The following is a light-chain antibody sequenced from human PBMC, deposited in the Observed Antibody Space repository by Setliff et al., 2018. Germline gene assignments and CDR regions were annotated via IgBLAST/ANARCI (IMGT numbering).Light chain of an antibody. J-gene: IGLJ1*01. CDR1: SNDVGGYNY. Sequence: QSALTQPASVSGSLGQSITISCTGTSNDVGGYNYVSWYKQHPGEAPQLMIYAVTKRPSGVSNRFSGSKSGKAASLTISGLQAEDEADYYCCSYARGSAYVFGTGTKVTVL. V-gene: IGLV2-14*03. CDR2: AVT. CDR3: CSYARGSAYV.